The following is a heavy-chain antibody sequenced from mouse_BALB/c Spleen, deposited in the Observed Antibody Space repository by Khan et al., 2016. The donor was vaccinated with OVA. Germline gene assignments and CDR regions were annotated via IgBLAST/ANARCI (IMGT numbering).Heavy chain of an antibody. Sequence: LTEPGAELMKPGASVKISCKAIGYTFSSYWIEWVKQRPGHGLEWIGAIVPGTGSANYNEKSKGKATLTADTSSKTAYMQLSSLTSEDSAVNYCARGYFFDYWGQGTTLTVSS. V-gene: IGHV1-9*01. CDR3: ARGYFFDY. CDR2: IVPGTGSA. CDR1: GYTFSSYW. D-gene: IGHD1-1*01. J-gene: IGHJ2*01.